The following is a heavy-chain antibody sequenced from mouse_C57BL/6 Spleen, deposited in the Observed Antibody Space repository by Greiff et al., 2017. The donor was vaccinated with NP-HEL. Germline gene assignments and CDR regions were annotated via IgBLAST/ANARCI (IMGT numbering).Heavy chain of an antibody. CDR2: IYPGDGDT. CDR3: AREEAGPDY. J-gene: IGHJ2*01. Sequence: QVQLQQSGPELVKPGASVKISCKASGYAFSSSWMNWVKQRPGKGLEWIGRIYPGDGDTNYNGKFKGKATLTADKSSSTAYMQLSSLTSEDSAVYFCAREEAGPDYWGQGTTLTVSS. CDR1: GYAFSSSW. D-gene: IGHD3-2*02. V-gene: IGHV1-82*01.